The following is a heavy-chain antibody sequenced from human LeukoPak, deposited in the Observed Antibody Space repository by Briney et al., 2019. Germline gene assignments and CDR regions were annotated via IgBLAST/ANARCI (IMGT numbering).Heavy chain of an antibody. D-gene: IGHD1-26*01. CDR2: IYNSGST. J-gene: IGHJ4*02. CDR1: DGSISGFY. Sequence: PSETLSLTCTVSDGSISGFYWSWIRQPPGKGLEWIGYIYNSGSTYYNPSLKSRVTISVDTSKNQFSLRLSSVTAADAAVYYCVRDRELNYWGQGTLVTVSS. V-gene: IGHV4-59*01. CDR3: VRDRELNY.